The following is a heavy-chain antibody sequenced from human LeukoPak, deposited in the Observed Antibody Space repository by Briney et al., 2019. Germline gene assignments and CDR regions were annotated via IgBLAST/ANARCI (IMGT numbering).Heavy chain of an antibody. CDR1: GGSFSGYY. CDR2: INHSGST. CDR3: ARGHPKYYYGSGSLASASFDY. J-gene: IGHJ4*02. Sequence: SETLSLTCAVYGGSFSGYYWSWIRQPPGKGLEWIGEINHSGSTNYNPSLKSRVTISVDTSKNQFSLKLSSVTAADTAVYYCARGHPKYYYGSGSLASASFDYWGQGTLVTVSS. D-gene: IGHD3-10*01. V-gene: IGHV4-34*01.